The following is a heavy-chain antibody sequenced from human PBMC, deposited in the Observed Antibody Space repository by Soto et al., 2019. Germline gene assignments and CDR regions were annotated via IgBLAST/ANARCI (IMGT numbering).Heavy chain of an antibody. J-gene: IGHJ2*01. Sequence: QVQLVQSGAEVKKPGSSVKVSCKASGGTFSSYAISWVRQAPGQGLEWMGGIIPIFGTANYAQKFQGRVTITADEXXSXAFXELSSLRSEDTAVYYCARGGQRTYSGGNGFWYFDLWGRGTLVTVSS. CDR2: IIPIFGTA. V-gene: IGHV1-69*12. CDR1: GGTFSSYA. D-gene: IGHD2-15*01. CDR3: ARGGQRTYSGGNGFWYFDL.